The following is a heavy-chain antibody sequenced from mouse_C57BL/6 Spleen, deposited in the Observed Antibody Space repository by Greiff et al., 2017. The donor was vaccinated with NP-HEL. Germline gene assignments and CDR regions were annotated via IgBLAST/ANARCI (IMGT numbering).Heavy chain of an antibody. CDR3: ARVCYDYDEGYFDY. J-gene: IGHJ2*01. V-gene: IGHV3-6*01. D-gene: IGHD2-4*01. CDR2: ISYDGSN. Sequence: EVKLMESGPGLVKPSQSLSLTCSVTGYSITSGYYWNWIRQFPGNKLEWMGYISYDGSNNYNPSLKNRISITRDTSKNQFFLKLNSVTTEDTATYYCARVCYDYDEGYFDYWGQGTTLTVSS. CDR1: GYSITSGYY.